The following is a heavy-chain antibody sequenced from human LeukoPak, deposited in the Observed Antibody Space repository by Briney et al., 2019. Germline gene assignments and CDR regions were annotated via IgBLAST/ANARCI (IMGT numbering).Heavy chain of an antibody. D-gene: IGHD3-16*02. CDR3: AILGITFGGVIVEIFDY. CDR1: GGTFISYA. V-gene: IGHV1-69*05. Sequence: PVKVSCKASGGTFISYAISWVRQAPGQGLEWMGRIIPIFGTANYAQKFQGRVTITTDESTSTAYMELSSLRSEDTAVYYCAILGITFGGVIVEIFDYWGQGTLVTVSS. CDR2: IIPIFGTA. J-gene: IGHJ4*02.